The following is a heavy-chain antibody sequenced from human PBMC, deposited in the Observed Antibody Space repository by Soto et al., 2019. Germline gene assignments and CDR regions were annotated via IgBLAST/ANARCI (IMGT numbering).Heavy chain of an antibody. V-gene: IGHV3-33*06. J-gene: IGHJ4*02. CDR3: AKDRIRHEQTDIVVVVAATKDY. D-gene: IGHD2-15*01. CDR1: GFTFSSYG. Sequence: GGSLRLSCAASGFTFSSYGMHWVRQAPGKGLEWVAVIWYDGSNKYYADSVKGRFTISRDNSKNTLYLQMNSLRAEDTAVYYCAKDRIRHEQTDIVVVVAATKDYWGQGTLVTVSS. CDR2: IWYDGSNK.